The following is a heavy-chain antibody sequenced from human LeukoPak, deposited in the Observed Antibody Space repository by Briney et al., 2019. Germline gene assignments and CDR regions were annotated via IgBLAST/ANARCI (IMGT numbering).Heavy chain of an antibody. CDR3: ARVPNKFVPAAVGRLGDV. CDR2: ISSTSSYI. Sequence: PGGSLRLSCAASGFTFSSYSMNWVRQAPGKGLEWVSAISSTSSYIYYADSVTGRFTISKDNAKNSLYLQMNSLRAEDTVVYSWARVPNKFVPAAVGRLGDVWGKGTTVTVSS. V-gene: IGHV3-21*01. D-gene: IGHD2-2*01. CDR1: GFTFSSYS. J-gene: IGHJ6*04.